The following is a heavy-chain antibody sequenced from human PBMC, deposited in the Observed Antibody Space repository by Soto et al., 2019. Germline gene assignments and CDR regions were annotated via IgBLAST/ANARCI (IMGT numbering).Heavy chain of an antibody. CDR3: AREGVSGRTGFDY. D-gene: IGHD6-19*01. J-gene: IGHJ4*02. CDR1: GYTFTSYG. CDR2: VNAYNGNT. Sequence: QVQLVQSGAEVKKPGASVKVSCKASGYTFTSYGISWVRQAPGQGLEWMGWVNAYNGNTNYAQKFQGRVTMTTDTSTTTTYRELRGLRSDDTAVYYYAREGVSGRTGFDYWGQGTMVTVSS. V-gene: IGHV1-18*01.